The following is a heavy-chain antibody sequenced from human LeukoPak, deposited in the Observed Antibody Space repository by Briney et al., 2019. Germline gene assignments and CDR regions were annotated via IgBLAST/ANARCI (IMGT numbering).Heavy chain of an antibody. V-gene: IGHV3-7*03. CDR1: GFTFSVYW. Sequence: GGCLRLSCAASGFTFSVYWMTWVRQAPGKGLEWVGNIKQDGSEKYYVDSVKGRFTFSRDNAQNSLYLQMNSLRADDTAVYYCARDAGHGMDVWGKGTTVTVSS. CDR3: ARDAGHGMDV. J-gene: IGHJ6*04. CDR2: IKQDGSEK.